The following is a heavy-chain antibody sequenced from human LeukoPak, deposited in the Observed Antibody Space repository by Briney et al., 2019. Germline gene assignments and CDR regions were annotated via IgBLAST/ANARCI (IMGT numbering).Heavy chain of an antibody. D-gene: IGHD2-2*01. J-gene: IGHJ5*02. V-gene: IGHV4-34*01. CDR2: INHSGST. CDR1: GGSFSGYY. Sequence: SETLSLTRAVYGGSFSGYYWSWIRQPPGKGLEWIGEINHSGSTNYNPSLKSRVTISVDTSKNQFSLKLSSVTAADTAVYYCARGLYCSSTSCDYHWFDPWGQGTLVTVSS. CDR3: ARGLYCSSTSCDYHWFDP.